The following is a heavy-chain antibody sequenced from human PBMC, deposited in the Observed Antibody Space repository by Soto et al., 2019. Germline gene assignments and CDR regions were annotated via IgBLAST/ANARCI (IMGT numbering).Heavy chain of an antibody. D-gene: IGHD3-3*01. Sequence: QVQLVESGGGVVQPGRSLRLSCAASGFTFSSYARHWVRQAPGKGLEWVAVISYDGSNKYYADSVKGRFTISRDNSKNTLYLQMNSLRAEDTAVYYCARDVGGLDVWGQGTTVTVSS. CDR1: GFTFSSYA. CDR2: ISYDGSNK. V-gene: IGHV3-30-3*01. CDR3: ARDVGGLDV. J-gene: IGHJ6*02.